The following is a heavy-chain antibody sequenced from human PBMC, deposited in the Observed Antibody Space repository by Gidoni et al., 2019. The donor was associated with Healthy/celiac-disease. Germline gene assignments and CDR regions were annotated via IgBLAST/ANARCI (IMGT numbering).Heavy chain of an antibody. Sequence: QVQLVESGGGVVQPGRSLRLSCAASGFTFSSYGMHWVRQAPGKGLEWVAVIWYDGSNKYYADSVKGRFTISRDNSKNTLYLQMNSLRAEDTAVYYCARDGSPSDSAFDIWGQGTMVTVSS. CDR3: ARDGSPSDSAFDI. V-gene: IGHV3-33*01. CDR1: GFTFSSYG. CDR2: IWYDGSNK. J-gene: IGHJ3*02. D-gene: IGHD1-26*01.